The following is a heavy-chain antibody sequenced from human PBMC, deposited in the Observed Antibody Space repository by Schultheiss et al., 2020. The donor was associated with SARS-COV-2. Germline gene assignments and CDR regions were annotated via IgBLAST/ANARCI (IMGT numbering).Heavy chain of an antibody. V-gene: IGHV4-59*12. J-gene: IGHJ4*02. D-gene: IGHD6-19*01. Sequence: GSLRLSCTVSGGSISSYYWSWIRQPPGKGLEWIGEIYHSGSTNYNPSLKSRVTISLDASKNQFSLKLSSVTPEDTAVYYCARGGIAVAGTGFDYWGQGTLVTVSA. CDR3: ARGGIAVAGTGFDY. CDR2: IYHSGST. CDR1: GGSISSYY.